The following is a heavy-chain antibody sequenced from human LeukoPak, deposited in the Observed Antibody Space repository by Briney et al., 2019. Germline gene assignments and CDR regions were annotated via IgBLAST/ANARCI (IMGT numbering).Heavy chain of an antibody. J-gene: IGHJ4*02. CDR1: GFTFGDYA. D-gene: IGHD4-17*01. Sequence: GGSLRLSCTASGFTFGDYAMSWFRQAPGKGLEWVCFIRSKAYGGTTEYAASVKGRFTISRDDSKSIAYLQMNSLKTEDTAVYYCTRDNPSGGDYAFSQDYWGQGTLVTVSS. CDR2: IRSKAYGGTT. CDR3: TRDNPSGGDYAFSQDY. V-gene: IGHV3-49*03.